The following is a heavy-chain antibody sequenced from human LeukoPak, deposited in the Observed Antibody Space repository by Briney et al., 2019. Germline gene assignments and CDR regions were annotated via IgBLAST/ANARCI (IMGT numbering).Heavy chain of an antibody. D-gene: IGHD1-20*01. J-gene: IGHJ6*03. CDR1: EFSVGSNY. V-gene: IGHV3-53*01. CDR3: ARVESAYNWNHYYYYYYMDV. CDR2: IYSGGST. Sequence: GGSLRLSCAASEFSVGSNYMSWVRQAPGKGLEWVSVIYSGGSTYYADSVKGRFTISRDNSKNTLYLQMNSLRAEDTAVYYCARVESAYNWNHYYYYYYMDVWGKGTTVTVSS.